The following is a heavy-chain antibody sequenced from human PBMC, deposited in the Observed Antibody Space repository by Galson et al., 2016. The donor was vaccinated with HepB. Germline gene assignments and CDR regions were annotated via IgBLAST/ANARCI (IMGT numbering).Heavy chain of an antibody. Sequence: SVKVSCKASGYTFTSYYMHWVRQAPGQGLEWMGWTSASTGTTNYARRLQGRVTMTTDTSTSTAYMELRNMRSGDAAVYYCARRVRGTYDAFDIWGLGTMVTVSS. J-gene: IGHJ3*02. CDR2: TSASTGTT. CDR1: GYTFTSYY. CDR3: ARRVRGTYDAFDI. D-gene: IGHD3-10*01. V-gene: IGHV1-18*04.